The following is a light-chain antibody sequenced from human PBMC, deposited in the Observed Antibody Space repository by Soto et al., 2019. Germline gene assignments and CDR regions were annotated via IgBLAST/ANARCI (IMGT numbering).Light chain of an antibody. Sequence: EIVLTQSPGTLSLSPGERATLSCRASQSVGISYLAWYQQRPGQAPRLLIYGASSRATGIPDRFSGTGSGTDFTLTISRLEPEDFAVYYCQQYGGSPLWTFGQGTKVDIK. CDR2: GAS. J-gene: IGKJ1*01. CDR1: QSVGISY. CDR3: QQYGGSPLWT. V-gene: IGKV3-20*01.